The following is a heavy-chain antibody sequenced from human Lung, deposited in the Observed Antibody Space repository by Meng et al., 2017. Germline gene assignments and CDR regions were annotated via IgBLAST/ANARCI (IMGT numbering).Heavy chain of an antibody. V-gene: IGHV4-34*01. CDR2: INHSGSP. D-gene: IGHD4-11*01. J-gene: IGHJ4*02. Sequence: QVQLRMGGAGLLKPAETLSLACVVSGGSFSDYCWSWIRQPPGKGLEWIGEINHSGSPNYNPSLESRATISVDTSQNNLSLKLSSVTAADSAVYYCARGPTTMAHDFDYWGQGTLVTVSS. CDR1: GGSFSDYC. CDR3: ARGPTTMAHDFDY.